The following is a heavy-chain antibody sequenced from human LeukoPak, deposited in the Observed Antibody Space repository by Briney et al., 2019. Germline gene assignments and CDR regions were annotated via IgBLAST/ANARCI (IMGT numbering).Heavy chain of an antibody. Sequence: SETLSLTCTVSGGSISSYYWSWIRQPPGKGLEWIGYIYYSGSTNYNPSLKSRVTISVDTSKNQFSLKLSSVTAADTAVYYCARAVVHDYGAQRGAFDIWGQGTMVTVSS. J-gene: IGHJ3*02. CDR3: ARAVVHDYGAQRGAFDI. V-gene: IGHV4-59*01. CDR1: GGSISSYY. D-gene: IGHD4-17*01. CDR2: IYYSGST.